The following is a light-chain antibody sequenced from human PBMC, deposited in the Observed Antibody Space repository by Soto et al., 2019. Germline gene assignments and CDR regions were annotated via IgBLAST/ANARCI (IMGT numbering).Light chain of an antibody. CDR1: HDITSY. CDR2: DAS. V-gene: IGKV1-33*01. J-gene: IGKJ3*01. Sequence: DLQMTQSPSSLSASVGDRVTITCQASHDITSYLNWYQHKPGKAPKLLIYDASILEAGGPSRFSGSGSGTDFTFAISSMQPEDVATYYCQKCDYLPIFGPGTTVDFK. CDR3: QKCDYLPI.